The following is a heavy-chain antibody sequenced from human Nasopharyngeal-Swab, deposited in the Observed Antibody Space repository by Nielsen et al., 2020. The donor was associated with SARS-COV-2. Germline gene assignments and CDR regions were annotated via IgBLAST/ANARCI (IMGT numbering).Heavy chain of an antibody. CDR2: ISYDGSNK. Sequence: GESLKISCAASGFTFSSYAMHWVRQAPGKGLEWVAVISYDGSNKYYADSVKGRFTISRDNSKNTLYLQMNSLRAEDTAVYYCARDGQGAVDLDYWGQGSLVTVSS. V-gene: IGHV3-30-3*01. CDR1: GFTFSSYA. CDR3: ARDGQGAVDLDY. D-gene: IGHD6-19*01. J-gene: IGHJ4*02.